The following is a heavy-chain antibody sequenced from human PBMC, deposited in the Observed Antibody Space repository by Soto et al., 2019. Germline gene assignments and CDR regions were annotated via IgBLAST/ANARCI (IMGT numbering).Heavy chain of an antibody. CDR1: GYSFTSYG. CDR3: AKYITMVRGVIIEAFDI. CDR2: ISAYNGNT. Sequence: GASVKVSCKASGYSFTSYGISWVRQAPGQGLEWMGWISAYNGNTNYAQKLQGRVTMTTDTSTSTAYMELRSLRSEDTAVYYCAKYITMVRGVIIEAFDIWGQGTMVTVSS. V-gene: IGHV1-18*01. D-gene: IGHD3-10*01. J-gene: IGHJ3*02.